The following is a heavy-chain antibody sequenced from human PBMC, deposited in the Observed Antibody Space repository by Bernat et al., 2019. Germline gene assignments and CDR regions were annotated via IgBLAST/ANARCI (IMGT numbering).Heavy chain of an antibody. CDR2: ISAYNGNT. Sequence: QVQLVQSGAEVKKPGASVKVSCKASGYTFTSYGISWVRQAPGQGLEWMGWISAYNGNTNYAQKLQGRVTMTTDTSTSTAYMELRSLRSDDPAVYYCARDRSPYLLAAAGTGNAFDIWVQGTMVTVSS. J-gene: IGHJ3*02. CDR3: ARDRSPYLLAAAGTGNAFDI. D-gene: IGHD6-13*01. CDR1: GYTFTSYG. V-gene: IGHV1-18*04.